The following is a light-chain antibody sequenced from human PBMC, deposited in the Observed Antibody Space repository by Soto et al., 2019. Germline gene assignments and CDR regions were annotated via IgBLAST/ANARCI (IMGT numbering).Light chain of an antibody. CDR2: LDGSGSI. Sequence: QAVVTQSSSASASLGSSVRLTCTLSSGHSKYIIAWHQQQPGKAPRYLMNLDGSGSIKKESGGPDRFSGSSSWADRYLTISNLQSEDEAVYYCETWDNNLHVFGTGTKLTVL. V-gene: IGLV4-60*03. CDR1: SGHSKYI. J-gene: IGLJ1*01. CDR3: ETWDNNLHV.